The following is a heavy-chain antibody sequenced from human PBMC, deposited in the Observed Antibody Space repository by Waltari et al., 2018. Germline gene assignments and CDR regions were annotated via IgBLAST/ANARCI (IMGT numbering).Heavy chain of an antibody. V-gene: IGHV3-53*01. J-gene: IGHJ6*02. Sequence: EVQLVESGGGLIQPGESLKLSCAASGFSVSSIYMSWVRQVPGKGLEWVSVIYSGGSIYYADSVKGRFSISRDNSKNTLYLQMNSLRDEDSAIYYCARERPVVYYGMDVWGRGTTVTVSS. CDR2: IYSGGSI. D-gene: IGHD2-2*01. CDR3: ARERPVVYYGMDV. CDR1: GFSVSSIY.